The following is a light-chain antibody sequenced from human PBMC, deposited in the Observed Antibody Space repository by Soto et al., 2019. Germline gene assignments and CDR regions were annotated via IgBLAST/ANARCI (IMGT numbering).Light chain of an antibody. Sequence: EIVMTQSPATLSVSPGERATLSCRASQSVSSYLAWYQQKPGQAPRLLIKGASTRATGIPARFSGSGSGTEFTLTISSLQSEDFAIYYCQQYNNWPPTFGQGTRLEIK. CDR1: QSVSSY. CDR2: GAS. V-gene: IGKV3D-15*01. J-gene: IGKJ5*01. CDR3: QQYNNWPPT.